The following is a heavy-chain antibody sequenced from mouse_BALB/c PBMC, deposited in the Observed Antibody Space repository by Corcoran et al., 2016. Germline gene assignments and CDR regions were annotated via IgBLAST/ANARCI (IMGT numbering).Heavy chain of an antibody. CDR2: INPYNDGT. V-gene: IGHV1S136*01. J-gene: IGHJ3*01. D-gene: IGHD4-1*01. Sequence: EVQLQQSGPEPVKPEASAKMSCKASGYTFTSYVMHWVKQKPEQGLEWIGYINPYNDGTKYNEKFKGKATLTSDKSSSTAYMELSSLTSEDSAVYYCATGTWFAYWGQGTLVTVSA. CDR1: GYTFTSYV. CDR3: ATGTWFAY.